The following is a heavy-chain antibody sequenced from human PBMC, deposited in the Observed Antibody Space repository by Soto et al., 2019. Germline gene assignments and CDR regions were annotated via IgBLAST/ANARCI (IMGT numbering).Heavy chain of an antibody. CDR2: ISYDGSNK. Sequence: QVQLVESGGGVVQPGRSLRLSCAASGFTFSSYAMHWVRQAPGKGLEWVAVISYDGSNKYYADSVKGRFTISRDNSKNTLYLQMNSLRAEDTAVNYCARDPYYYDSSGYHPEYYFDYWGQGTLVTVSS. CDR1: GFTFSSYA. J-gene: IGHJ4*02. D-gene: IGHD3-22*01. V-gene: IGHV3-30-3*01. CDR3: ARDPYYYDSSGYHPEYYFDY.